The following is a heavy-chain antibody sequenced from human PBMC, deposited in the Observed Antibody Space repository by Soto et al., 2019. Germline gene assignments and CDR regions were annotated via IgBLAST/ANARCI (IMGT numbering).Heavy chain of an antibody. V-gene: IGHV3-48*01. D-gene: IGHD6-13*01. Sequence: PGGSLRLSCAASGFTFSSYSMNWVRQAPGKGLEWVSYISSSSSTIYYADSVKGRFTISRDNAKNSLYLQMNSLRAEDTAVYYCARTLVSAAGPLGSDTNAFDIWGQGTMVTVSS. CDR3: ARTLVSAAGPLGSDTNAFDI. CDR2: ISSSSSTI. CDR1: GFTFSSYS. J-gene: IGHJ3*02.